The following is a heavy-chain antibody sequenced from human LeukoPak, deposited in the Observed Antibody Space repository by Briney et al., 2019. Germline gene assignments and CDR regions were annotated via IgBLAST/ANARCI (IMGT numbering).Heavy chain of an antibody. D-gene: IGHD3-10*01. Sequence: SETLSLTCTVSGGSISSYYWSWIRQPPGKGLEWIGYMRYSGSTNYNPSLKSRVTISVDTSKNQFSLKLTSVTAADTALYYCARTYYGSENYYDYWGQGILVTVSS. CDR3: ARTYYGSENYYDY. J-gene: IGHJ4*02. V-gene: IGHV4-59*08. CDR2: MRYSGST. CDR1: GGSISSYY.